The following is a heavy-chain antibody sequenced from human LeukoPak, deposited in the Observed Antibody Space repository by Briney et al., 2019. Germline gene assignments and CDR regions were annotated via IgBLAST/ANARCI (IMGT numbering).Heavy chain of an antibody. Sequence: GGSLRLSCAASGFTFSNYWMHWVRQAPGKGLVWVSLINSDGSRTIYADSVKGRFTISRDNAKNTLYLQMNSLRAEDTAVYYCARQWPEYYMDVWGKGTTVTVSS. J-gene: IGHJ6*03. D-gene: IGHD6-19*01. CDR1: GFTFSNYW. CDR3: ARQWPEYYMDV. V-gene: IGHV3-74*01. CDR2: INSDGSRT.